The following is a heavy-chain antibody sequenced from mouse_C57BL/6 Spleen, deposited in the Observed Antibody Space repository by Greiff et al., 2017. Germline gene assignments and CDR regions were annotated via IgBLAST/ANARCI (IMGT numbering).Heavy chain of an antibody. CDR2: IYPGDGDT. D-gene: IGHD1-1*01. V-gene: IGHV1-82*01. CDR1: GYAFSSSW. J-gene: IGHJ2*01. Sequence: QVQLKESGPELVKPGASVKISCKASGYAFSSSWMNWVKQRPGKGLEWIGRIYPGDGDTNYNGKFKGKATLTADKSSSTAYMQLSSLTSEDSAVYFCANYYGSSWDYWGQGTTLTVSS. CDR3: ANYYGSSWDY.